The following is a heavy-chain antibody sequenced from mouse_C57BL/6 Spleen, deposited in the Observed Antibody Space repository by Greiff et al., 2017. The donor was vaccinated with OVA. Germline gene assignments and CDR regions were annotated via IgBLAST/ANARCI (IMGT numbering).Heavy chain of an antibody. CDR3: ARSDYYGSSYYAMDY. Sequence: VQLQEPGAELVRPGASVKLSCKASGYTFTDYYINWVKQRPGQGLEWIARIYPGSGNTYYNEKFKGKATLTAEKSSSTAYMQLSSLTSEDSAVYFCARSDYYGSSYYAMDYWGQGTSVTVSS. CDR1: GYTFTDYY. CDR2: IYPGSGNT. J-gene: IGHJ4*01. V-gene: IGHV1-76*01. D-gene: IGHD1-1*01.